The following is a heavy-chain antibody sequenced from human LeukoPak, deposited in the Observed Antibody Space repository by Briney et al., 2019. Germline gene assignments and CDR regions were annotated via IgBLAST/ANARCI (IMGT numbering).Heavy chain of an antibody. Sequence: GASVKVSCKASGGTFSSYAISWVRQAPGQGLEWMGGIIPIFGTANYAQKFQGRVTITADESTSTAYMELRSLRSDDTAVYYCAREVWSETKDFDYWGQGALVTVSS. V-gene: IGHV1-69*13. D-gene: IGHD3-10*01. CDR3: AREVWSETKDFDY. CDR1: GGTFSSYA. CDR2: IIPIFGTA. J-gene: IGHJ4*02.